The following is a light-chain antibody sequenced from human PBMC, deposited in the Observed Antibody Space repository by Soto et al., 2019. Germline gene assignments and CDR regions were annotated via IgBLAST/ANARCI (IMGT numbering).Light chain of an antibody. Sequence: DIQMTQSPSSLSASVGDRVTITCRASQCISNYLAWYQQKPGKLPKLLIYAASTLQSGVPSRFRGNGSGTDFGLNISSLRPEAVATYYCQKYYSAPRTFGQGTKVEVK. CDR2: AAS. CDR3: QKYYSAPRT. V-gene: IGKV1-27*01. J-gene: IGKJ1*01. CDR1: QCISNY.